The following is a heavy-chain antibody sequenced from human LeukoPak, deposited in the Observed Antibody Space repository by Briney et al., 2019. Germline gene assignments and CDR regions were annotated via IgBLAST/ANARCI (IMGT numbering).Heavy chain of an antibody. CDR2: IIPIFGTA. J-gene: IGHJ5*02. Sequence: SVKVSCKASGGTFSSYAISWVRQAPGQGLEWMGRIIPIFGTANYAQKFQGRVTITTDESTSTAYMELSSLRSKDTAVYYCARVRGSSWYRAEGWFDPWGQGTLVTVSS. V-gene: IGHV1-69*05. CDR1: GGTFSSYA. D-gene: IGHD6-13*01. CDR3: ARVRGSSWYRAEGWFDP.